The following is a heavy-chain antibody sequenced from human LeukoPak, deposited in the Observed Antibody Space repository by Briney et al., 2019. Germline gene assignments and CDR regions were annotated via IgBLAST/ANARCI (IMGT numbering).Heavy chain of an antibody. CDR2: IYYSGST. J-gene: IGHJ3*02. CDR1: GGSISSYY. Sequence: SETLSLTCTVSGGSISSYYWSWIRQPPGKGLEWIGYIYYSGSTNYNPSLKSRVTISVDTSKNQFSLKLSSVTAADTAVYYCARVNGSCDAFDIWGQGTMVTVSS. V-gene: IGHV4-59*01. D-gene: IGHD1-26*01. CDR3: ARVNGSCDAFDI.